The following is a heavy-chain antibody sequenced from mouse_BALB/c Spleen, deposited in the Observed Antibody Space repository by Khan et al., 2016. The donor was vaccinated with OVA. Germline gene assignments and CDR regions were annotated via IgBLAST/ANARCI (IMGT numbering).Heavy chain of an antibody. V-gene: IGHV1S134*01. D-gene: IGHD2-14*01. CDR2: IYPRNDYT. Sequence: VQLKQSGAELGRPGSSVKLSCKTSGFTFTSYGIKWVKHRPGQGLEWIGYIYPRNDYTVYSEKFQGKATLTSDTSSSTAYMQLRSLTSEDSAICFCAAAYYRTYFDYWGQGTTLTVSS. CDR1: GFTFTSYG. J-gene: IGHJ2*01. CDR3: AAAYYRTYFDY.